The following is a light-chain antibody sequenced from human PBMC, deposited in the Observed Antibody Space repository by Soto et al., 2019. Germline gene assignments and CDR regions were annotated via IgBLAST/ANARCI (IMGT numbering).Light chain of an antibody. CDR1: QSISNF. CDR2: AAS. V-gene: IGKV1-39*01. Sequence: DIQMTQSPSSLSASVGDRVTITCRASQSISNFLNWYQQKPGKAPKLLIYAASSLQSGVPARFSGSGSETDFTLTISSLQPEDFATYYCQQSYSTPRTFGGGTKVAIK. J-gene: IGKJ4*01. CDR3: QQSYSTPRT.